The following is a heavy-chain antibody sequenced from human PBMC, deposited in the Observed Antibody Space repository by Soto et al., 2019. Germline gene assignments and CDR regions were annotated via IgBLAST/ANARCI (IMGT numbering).Heavy chain of an antibody. V-gene: IGHV4-39*01. CDR3: ARLRSNYLLGYHYYGMDV. CDR1: GGSISSSSYY. D-gene: IGHD4-4*01. Sequence: SETLSLTRTVSGGSISSSSYYWGWIRQPPGKGLEWIGSIYYSGSTYYNPSLKSRVTISVDTSKNQFSLKLSSVTAADTAVYYCARLRSNYLLGYHYYGMDVWGQGTTVTVSS. CDR2: IYYSGST. J-gene: IGHJ6*02.